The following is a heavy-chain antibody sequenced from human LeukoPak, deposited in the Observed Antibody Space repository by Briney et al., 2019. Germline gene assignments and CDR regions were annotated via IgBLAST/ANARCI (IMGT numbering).Heavy chain of an antibody. CDR1: GGSVSSSNW. D-gene: IGHD6-19*01. CDR2: IYHSGTT. CDR3: ARDRALAGTSRCFDP. J-gene: IGHJ5*02. Sequence: PSETLSLTCAVSGGSVSSSNWWSRVRQPPGKGLGGIGEIYHSGTTNYNPSLKSRVTISVDKSKNQFSLKLSSVTAADTAVYYCARDRALAGTSRCFDPWGQGTLVTVSS. V-gene: IGHV4-4*02.